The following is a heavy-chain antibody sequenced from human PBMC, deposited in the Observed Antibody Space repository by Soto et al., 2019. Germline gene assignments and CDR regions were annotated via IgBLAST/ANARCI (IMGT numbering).Heavy chain of an antibody. J-gene: IGHJ4*02. CDR1: GGTFSSYA. V-gene: IGHV1-69*13. Sequence: SVKVSCKASGGTFSSYAISWVRQAPGQGLEWMGGIIPIFGTANYAQKFQGRVTITADESTSTAYMELSSLRSEDTALYYCARGPRSDRGYSGYGNYWGQGTLVTVSS. D-gene: IGHD5-12*01. CDR3: ARGPRSDRGYSGYGNY. CDR2: IIPIFGTA.